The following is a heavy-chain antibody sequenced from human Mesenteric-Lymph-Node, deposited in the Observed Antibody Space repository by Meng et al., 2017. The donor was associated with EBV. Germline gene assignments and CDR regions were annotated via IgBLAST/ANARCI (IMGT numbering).Heavy chain of an antibody. V-gene: IGHV4-30-4*01. CDR1: GGSISSGGYY. CDR3: ARVEDIVATCDP. CDR2: IYYSGST. D-gene: IGHD5-12*01. Sequence: QVQLQESGPGLVKPSQTLSLTCAVSGGSISSGGYYWSWIRQPPGKGLEWIGYIYYSGSTYYNPSLKSRVTISVDTSKNQFSLKLSSVTAADTAVYYCARVEDIVATCDPWGQGTLVTVSS. J-gene: IGHJ5*02.